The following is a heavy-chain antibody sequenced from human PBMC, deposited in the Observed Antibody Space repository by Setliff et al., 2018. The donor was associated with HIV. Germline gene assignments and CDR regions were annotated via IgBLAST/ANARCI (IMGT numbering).Heavy chain of an antibody. J-gene: IGHJ3*02. CDR3: ARLFQWMSYSFDI. Sequence: SETLSLTCTVSGGSISSRDYYWGWIRQPPGKGLEWIGSINHNGSTYYSPSLKTRVTISVDTSKKQFSLKLNSVTASDTATYYCARLFQWMSYSFDIWGQGKMVTVSS. CDR2: INHNGST. D-gene: IGHD1-26*01. CDR1: GGSISSRDYY. V-gene: IGHV4-39*01.